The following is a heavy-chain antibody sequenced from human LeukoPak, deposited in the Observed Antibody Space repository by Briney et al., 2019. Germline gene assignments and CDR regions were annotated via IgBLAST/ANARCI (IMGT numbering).Heavy chain of an antibody. Sequence: SETLSLTCAVYGGSFSGYYWSWIRQPPGKGLEWIGEINHSGSTNYNPSLKSRVTISVDTSKNQFSLKLSSVTAADTAVYYCARGFDDYYDSRGYYIDYWGQGTLVTVSS. CDR3: ARGFDDYYDSRGYYIDY. V-gene: IGHV4-34*01. CDR1: GGSFSGYY. D-gene: IGHD3-22*01. J-gene: IGHJ4*02. CDR2: INHSGST.